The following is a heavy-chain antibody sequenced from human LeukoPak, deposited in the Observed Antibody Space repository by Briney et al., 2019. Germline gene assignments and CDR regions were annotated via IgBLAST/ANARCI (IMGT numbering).Heavy chain of an antibody. CDR2: IKSKTDGGTT. V-gene: IGHV3-15*01. CDR1: GFTFSNAW. CDR3: TTGPFDYYGSASYLANGMDV. D-gene: IGHD3-10*01. J-gene: IGHJ6*02. Sequence: GGSLRLSCAASGFTFSNAWMSWVRQAPGKGLEWVGRIKSKTDGGTTDYTTPVKGRFSISRDDSKNTMYLQMNSLKSEDTAVYYCTTGPFDYYGSASYLANGMDVWGQGTTVTVSS.